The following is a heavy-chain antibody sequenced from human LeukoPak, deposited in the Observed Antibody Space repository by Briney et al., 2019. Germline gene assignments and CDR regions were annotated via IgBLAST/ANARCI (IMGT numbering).Heavy chain of an antibody. CDR3: ARDPITMVRGSFDY. V-gene: IGHV3-21*01. CDR2: ISSSSSYI. D-gene: IGHD3-10*01. J-gene: IGHJ4*02. Sequence: GGSLRLSCAASGFTFSSYSMNWVRQAPGKGLEWVSSISSSSSYIYYADSVKGRFTISRDNAKNSLYLQMNSLRAEDTVVYYCARDPITMVRGSFDYWGQGTLVTVSS. CDR1: GFTFSSYS.